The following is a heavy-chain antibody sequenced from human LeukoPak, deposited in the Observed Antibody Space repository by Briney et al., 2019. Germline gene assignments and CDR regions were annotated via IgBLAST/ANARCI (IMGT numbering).Heavy chain of an antibody. V-gene: IGHV4-34*01. CDR3: ARGGGYKDRLDY. Sequence: SETLSLTCAVYGGSFSGYYWSWIRQPPGKGLEWIGEINHSGSTNYNPSLKSRVTISVDTSKNQFSLKLSSVTAADTAVYYCARGGGYKDRLDYWGQGTLVTVSS. D-gene: IGHD5-24*01. CDR2: INHSGST. J-gene: IGHJ4*02. CDR1: GGSFSGYY.